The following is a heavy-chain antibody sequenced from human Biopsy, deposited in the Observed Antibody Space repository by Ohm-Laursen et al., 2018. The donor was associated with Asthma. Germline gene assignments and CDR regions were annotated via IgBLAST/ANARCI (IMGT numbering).Heavy chain of an antibody. CDR1: GGTFNTYV. D-gene: IGHD2-2*01. CDR2: INSVFGTT. J-gene: IGHJ4*02. CDR3: ARKAGSCISRTCYSLDF. Sequence: ASVKVSCKSLGGTFNTYVIGWVRQAPGPGLEGMGGINSVFGTTTYPQKFQDRVTITADESTSTVYMELSSLRSEDTAVYYCARKAGSCISRTCYSLDFWGQGTLVTVSS. V-gene: IGHV1-69*13.